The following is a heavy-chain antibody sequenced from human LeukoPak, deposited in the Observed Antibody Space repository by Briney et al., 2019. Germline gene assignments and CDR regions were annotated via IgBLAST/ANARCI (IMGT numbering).Heavy chain of an antibody. D-gene: IGHD7-27*01. J-gene: IGHJ4*02. CDR1: GGIFSSYA. Sequence: GASVKVSCKASGGIFSSYAINWVRQAPGQGLEWMEGIIPIVVTANYAQRFQGRVTITADESTSTAYMELSSLRSEDTAVYYCARGPANWGSYGYWGQGTLVTVSS. CDR3: ARGPANWGSYGY. CDR2: IIPIVVTA. V-gene: IGHV1-69*13.